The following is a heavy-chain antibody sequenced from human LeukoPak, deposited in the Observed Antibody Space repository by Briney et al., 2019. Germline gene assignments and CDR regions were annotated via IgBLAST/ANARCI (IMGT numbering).Heavy chain of an antibody. CDR2: ISGSGGST. V-gene: IGHV3-23*01. J-gene: IGHJ6*02. CDR1: GFTFSSYA. Sequence: GGSLRLSCAASGFTFSSYAMSWVRQAPGKGLEWVSAISGSGGSTYYADSVKGRFTISRDNSKNTLYLQMNSPRAEDTAVYYCAGTRDPYYYYGMDVWGQGTTVTVSS. CDR3: AGTRDPYYYYGMDV. D-gene: IGHD2-8*01.